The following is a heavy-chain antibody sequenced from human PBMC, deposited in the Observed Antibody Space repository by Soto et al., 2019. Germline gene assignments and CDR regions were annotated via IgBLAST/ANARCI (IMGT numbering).Heavy chain of an antibody. CDR1: GFTFSDYY. CDR3: ARLANTYYYDSSGYFDY. Sequence: GGSLRLSCAASGFTFSDYYMSWIRQAPGKGLEWVSYISSSSSYTNYADSVKGRFTISRDNAKNSLYLQMNSLRAEDTAVYYCARLANTYYYDSSGYFDYWGQGTLVTVSS. D-gene: IGHD3-22*01. J-gene: IGHJ4*02. CDR2: ISSSSSYT. V-gene: IGHV3-11*03.